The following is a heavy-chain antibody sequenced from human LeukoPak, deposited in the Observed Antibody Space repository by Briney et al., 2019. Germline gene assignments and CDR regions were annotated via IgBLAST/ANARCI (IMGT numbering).Heavy chain of an antibody. J-gene: IGHJ4*02. V-gene: IGHV3-21*01. CDR2: ISSGGSYI. D-gene: IGHD3-9*01. CDR3: AREYGPGFYFDY. Sequence: PGGSLRLSCAASGFTFSTYTTNWVRQAPGKGLEWVSSISSGGSYIYYADSVRGRFTISRDNAKNSLHLQMNSLRAEDAAVYFCAREYGPGFYFDYWGRGTLVTVSS. CDR1: GFTFSTYT.